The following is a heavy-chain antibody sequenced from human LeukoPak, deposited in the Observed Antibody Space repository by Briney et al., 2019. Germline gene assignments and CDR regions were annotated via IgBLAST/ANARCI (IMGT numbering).Heavy chain of an antibody. CDR3: VKGSGSYSRYSYYYIDV. Sequence: GGSLRLSFAASGFTFSSFEMNWVRQAPGKGLEWVSHISSSGTTIYDADSVKGLFTISRDNAKNSLYLQMNSLRVEDTAVYYCVKGSGSYSRYSYYYIDVWDKGTTVTVSS. D-gene: IGHD3-10*01. V-gene: IGHV3-48*03. J-gene: IGHJ6*03. CDR1: GFTFSSFE. CDR2: ISSSGTTI.